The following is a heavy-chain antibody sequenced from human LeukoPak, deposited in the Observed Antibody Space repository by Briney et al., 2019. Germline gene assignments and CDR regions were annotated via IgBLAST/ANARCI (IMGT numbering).Heavy chain of an antibody. V-gene: IGHV4-34*01. J-gene: IGHJ4*02. D-gene: IGHD3-22*01. CDR3: ARGRGYYYDSSGYYHN. CDR1: GGSFSGYY. Sequence: SETLSLTCAVYGGSFSGYYWSWIRQPPGKGLEWIGEINHSGSTNYNPSLKSRVTISVDTSKNQFSLKLSSVTAADTAVYYCARGRGYYYDSSGYYHNWGQGTLVTVSS. CDR2: INHSGST.